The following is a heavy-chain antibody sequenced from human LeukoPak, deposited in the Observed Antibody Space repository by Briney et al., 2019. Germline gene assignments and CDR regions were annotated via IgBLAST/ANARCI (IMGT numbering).Heavy chain of an antibody. CDR3: ARPVYYYGAGSWPY. D-gene: IGHD3-10*01. CDR2: INPNSGDT. V-gene: IGHV1-2*02. CDR1: GYIFGDYY. Sequence: ASVKVSCKASGYIFGDYYIHWVRQAPGQGLEWMGWINPNSGDTNYAQRFQGRVTMTRDTPINTAYMELSRLTSDDTAVYYCARPVYYYGAGSWPYWGQGSLVTVSS. J-gene: IGHJ4*02.